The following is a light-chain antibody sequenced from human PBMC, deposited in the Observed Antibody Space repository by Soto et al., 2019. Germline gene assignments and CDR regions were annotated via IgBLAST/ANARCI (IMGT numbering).Light chain of an antibody. CDR1: QSIRSL. V-gene: IGKV1-5*01. Sequence: DIQMTQSPSTVSASVGDRVTITCRASQSIRSLLAWYQQKPGKAPKVLIYDASSLGSGVPPRFSGSGSGTDFTLTISCLQSEDFATYYCQQYYSYPPTFGQGTKVDIK. J-gene: IGKJ1*01. CDR2: DAS. CDR3: QQYYSYPPT.